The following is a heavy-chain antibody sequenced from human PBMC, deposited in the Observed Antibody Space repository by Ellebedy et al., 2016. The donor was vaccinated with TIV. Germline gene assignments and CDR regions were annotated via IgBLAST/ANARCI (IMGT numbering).Heavy chain of an antibody. CDR3: AHLRGQLVLY. CDR2: IYHSGST. CDR1: GGSFSGYY. V-gene: IGHV4-30-2*01. J-gene: IGHJ4*02. D-gene: IGHD6-6*01. Sequence: SQTLSLTCAVYGGSFSGYYWSWIRQPPGKGLEWIGYIYHSGSTYYNPSLKSRVTISVDRSKNQFSLKLSSVTAADTAVYYCAHLRGQLVLYWGQGTLVTVSS.